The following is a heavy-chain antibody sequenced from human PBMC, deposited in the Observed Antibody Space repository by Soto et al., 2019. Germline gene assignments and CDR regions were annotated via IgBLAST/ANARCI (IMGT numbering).Heavy chain of an antibody. J-gene: IGHJ4*02. CDR3: ARSLSTSPDY. D-gene: IGHD2-2*01. CDR2: INSDGRYT. CDR1: GFTFSSYW. V-gene: IGHV3-74*01. Sequence: EVQLVESGGGLVQPGGSLRLSCAASGFTFSSYWMHWVRQAPGKGLVWVSRINSDGRYTGYADSVKGRFTISRDNAKNSLYLQMNILRAEDTVVYYCARSLSTSPDYWGQGTLVTVSS.